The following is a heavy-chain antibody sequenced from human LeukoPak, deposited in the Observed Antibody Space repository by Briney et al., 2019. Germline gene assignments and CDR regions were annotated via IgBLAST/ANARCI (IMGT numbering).Heavy chain of an antibody. D-gene: IGHD4-11*01. Sequence: GASVKVSCKASGGTFSSYAISWVRQAPGQGLEWMGGIIPIFGTANYAQKFQGRVTITTDESTSTAYMELSSLRSEDTAVYYCAREAVTTTDDGPIHDAFDIWGQGTMVTVSS. CDR3: AREAVTTTDDGPIHDAFDI. CDR2: IIPIFGTA. V-gene: IGHV1-69*05. J-gene: IGHJ3*02. CDR1: GGTFSSYA.